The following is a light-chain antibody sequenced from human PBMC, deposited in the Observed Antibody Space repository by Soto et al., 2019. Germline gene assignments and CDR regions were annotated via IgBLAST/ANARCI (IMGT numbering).Light chain of an antibody. Sequence: QSALTQPASVSGSPGQSITISCTGTSSDVGFSNFIFWFQQHPGKAPKLIISDVVNRPSGVSYRFSGSRFGNTASLTISGLQVEDEADYYCSSLITYDTDVFGTGTKVTVL. CDR1: SSDVGFSNF. CDR3: SSLITYDTDV. CDR2: DVV. J-gene: IGLJ1*01. V-gene: IGLV2-14*03.